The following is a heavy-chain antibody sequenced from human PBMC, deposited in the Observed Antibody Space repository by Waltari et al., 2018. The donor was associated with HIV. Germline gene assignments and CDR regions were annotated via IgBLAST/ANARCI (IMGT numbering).Heavy chain of an antibody. Sequence: EVQVVESGGGLVQPGGSLRLSCAASGFTFSKYLMHWVRQVPGQGLVWVSRIKSDGSVTYYADSVKGRFSITRDNAKNTLFLQMNSLRVEDTAVYYCVKGNDYGGPEVWGQGTLVTVSS. CDR2: IKSDGSVT. D-gene: IGHD4-17*01. V-gene: IGHV3-74*01. J-gene: IGHJ4*02. CDR3: VKGNDYGGPEV. CDR1: GFTFSKYL.